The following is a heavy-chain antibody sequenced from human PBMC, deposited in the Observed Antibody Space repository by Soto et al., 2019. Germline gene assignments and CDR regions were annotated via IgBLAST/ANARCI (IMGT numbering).Heavy chain of an antibody. D-gene: IGHD6-6*01. J-gene: IGHJ6*02. CDR3: ARPRPSIAARPYGMDV. Sequence: SVKVSCKASGGTFSSYAISWVRQAPGQGLEWMGGIIPIFGTANYAQKFQGRVTITADESTSTAYMELSSLRSEDTAVYYCARPRPSIAARPYGMDVWVQGTTVTVSS. CDR2: IIPIFGTA. CDR1: GGTFSSYA. V-gene: IGHV1-69*13.